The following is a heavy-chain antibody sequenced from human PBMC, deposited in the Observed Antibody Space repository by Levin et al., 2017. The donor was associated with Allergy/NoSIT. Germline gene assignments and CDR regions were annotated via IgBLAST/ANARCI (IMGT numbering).Heavy chain of an antibody. CDR3: AKASSIAAQFGMDV. CDR1: GFTFDDYA. D-gene: IGHD6-6*01. Sequence: SLKISCAASGFTFDDYAMHWVRQAPGKGLEWVSGISWNSGSIGYADSVKGRFTISRDNAKNSLYLQMNSLRAEDTALYYCAKASSIAAQFGMDVWGQGTTVTVSS. V-gene: IGHV3-9*01. J-gene: IGHJ6*02. CDR2: ISWNSGSI.